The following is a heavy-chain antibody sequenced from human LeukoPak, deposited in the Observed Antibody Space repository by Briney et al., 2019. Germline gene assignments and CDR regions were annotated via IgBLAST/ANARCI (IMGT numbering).Heavy chain of an antibody. D-gene: IGHD2-2*01. V-gene: IGHV4-31*11. Sequence: SETLSLTCAVYGGSFSGYYWSWIRQHPGKGLEWIGYIYYSGSTYYNPSLKSRVTISVDTSKNQFSLKLSSVTAADTAVYYCARAGPSVPAYYMDVWGKGTTVTVSS. CDR2: IYYSGST. CDR3: ARAGPSVPAYYMDV. J-gene: IGHJ6*03. CDR1: GGSFSGYY.